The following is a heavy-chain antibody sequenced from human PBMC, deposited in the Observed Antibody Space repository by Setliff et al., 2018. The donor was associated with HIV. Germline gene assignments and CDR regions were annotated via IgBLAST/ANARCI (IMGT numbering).Heavy chain of an antibody. D-gene: IGHD5-12*01. CDR3: ARWRWLQSEFEY. CDR1: GGSISSYY. V-gene: IGHV4-59*01. Sequence: PSETLSLTCTVSGGSISSYYWSWIRQPAGKGLEWIGYVYNSGTTSYNPSLKSRVTISVDTSKKQFSLKLTSVTAADTAVYYCARWRWLQSEFEYWGQGTLVTVSS. CDR2: VYNSGTT. J-gene: IGHJ4*02.